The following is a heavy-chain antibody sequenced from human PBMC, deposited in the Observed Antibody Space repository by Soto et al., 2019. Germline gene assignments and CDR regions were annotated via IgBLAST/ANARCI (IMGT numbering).Heavy chain of an antibody. V-gene: IGHV1-3*01. D-gene: IGHD1-26*01. CDR3: ARDGMGATRFAY. CDR2: ITAVNGNT. Sequence: QVPLVQSGAEVKKPGASVKVSCKASGYTFTSYAIHWVRQAPGQRLEWMGWITAVNGNTKYSEKFQGRVTFTSDTSASTAHMELSSLRSEDTAVYYCARDGMGATRFAYWGQGTLVTVSS. CDR1: GYTFTSYA. J-gene: IGHJ4*02.